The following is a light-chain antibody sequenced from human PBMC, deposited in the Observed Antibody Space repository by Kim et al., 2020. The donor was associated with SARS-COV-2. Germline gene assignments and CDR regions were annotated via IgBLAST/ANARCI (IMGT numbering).Light chain of an antibody. CDR3: NSRDSNNNVV. CDR2: GKN. V-gene: IGLV3-19*01. Sequence: VALGQTVRITCQGDSLRSYYATWYQQKPGQAPILVIYGKNNRPSGIPARFSGSSSGNTAALTIPGTQAGDEADYYCNSRDSNNNVVFGGGTQLTVL. J-gene: IGLJ2*01. CDR1: SLRSYY.